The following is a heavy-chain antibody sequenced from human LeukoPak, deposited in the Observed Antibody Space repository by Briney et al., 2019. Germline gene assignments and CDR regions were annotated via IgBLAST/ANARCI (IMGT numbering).Heavy chain of an antibody. J-gene: IGHJ6*03. CDR2: INPSGGST. V-gene: IGHV1-46*01. D-gene: IGHD4-17*01. CDR1: GYTFTSYY. Sequence: ASVTVSCKASGYTFTSYYMHWVRQAPGQGLEWMGIINPSGGSTSYAQKFQGRVTMTRDMPTSTVYMELSSLRSEDTAVYYCARAAMGGDYYYYYMDVWGKGTTVTVSS. CDR3: ARAAMGGDYYYYYMDV.